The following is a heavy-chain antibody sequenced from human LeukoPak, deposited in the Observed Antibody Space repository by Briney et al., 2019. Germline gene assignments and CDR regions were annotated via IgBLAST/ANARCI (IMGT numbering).Heavy chain of an antibody. D-gene: IGHD2-2*01. CDR1: GGSINSGGYY. CDR3: ARALPDCSTTSCYGDNWFDP. CDR2: IYHSGTI. V-gene: IGHV4-30-2*01. J-gene: IGHJ5*02. Sequence: SETLSLTCTVSGGSINSGGYYWSWIRQPPGKGLVWIGYIYHSGTIYYNPSLKSRVTISLDRSKNHFSLRLTSVTAADTAVYYCARALPDCSTTSCYGDNWFDPWGPGTLVTVSS.